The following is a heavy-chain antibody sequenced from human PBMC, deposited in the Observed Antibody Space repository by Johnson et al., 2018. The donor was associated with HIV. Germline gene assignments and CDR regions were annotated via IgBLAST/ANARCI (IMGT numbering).Heavy chain of an antibody. Sequence: QVQLVESGGGVVQPGRSLRLSCAASGFTFSNFGMHWVRQAPGKGLEWVAVIWYDGSNKYYADSVKGRFTISRDNSKSTLYLQMNSLRAEDTAVYYCAREWDPRTPDAFDIWGQGTMVTVSS. CDR3: AREWDPRTPDAFDI. V-gene: IGHV3-33*01. CDR2: IWYDGSNK. J-gene: IGHJ3*02. D-gene: IGHD1-26*01. CDR1: GFTFSNFG.